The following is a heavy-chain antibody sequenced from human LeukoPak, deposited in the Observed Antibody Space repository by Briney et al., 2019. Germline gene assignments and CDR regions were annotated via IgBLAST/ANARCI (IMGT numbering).Heavy chain of an antibody. Sequence: PGGSLRLSCAASGFTFSSYGMHWVRQAPGKGLEWVAFIRYDGSNKYYADSVKGRFTISRDNSKNTLYLQMNSLRAEDTAVYYCAKESARGYYGSGSYYDYWGQGTLVTVSS. CDR2: IRYDGSNK. V-gene: IGHV3-30*02. J-gene: IGHJ4*02. CDR1: GFTFSSYG. D-gene: IGHD3-10*01. CDR3: AKESARGYYGSGSYYDY.